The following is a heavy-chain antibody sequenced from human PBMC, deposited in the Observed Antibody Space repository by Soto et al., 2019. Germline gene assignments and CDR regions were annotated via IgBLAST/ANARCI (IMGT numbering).Heavy chain of an antibody. CDR3: TRASYRCCSSTSCYQGPYYFDY. Sequence: GGSLRLSCTASGFTFGDYAMSWFRQAPGKGLEWVGFIRSKAYGGTTEYAASVKGRFTISRDDSKSIAYLQMNSLKTEDTAVYYCTRASYRCCSSTSCYQGPYYFDYWGQAIRVTVSS. D-gene: IGHD2-2*01. CDR2: IRSKAYGGTT. V-gene: IGHV3-49*03. J-gene: IGHJ4*02. CDR1: GFTFGDYA.